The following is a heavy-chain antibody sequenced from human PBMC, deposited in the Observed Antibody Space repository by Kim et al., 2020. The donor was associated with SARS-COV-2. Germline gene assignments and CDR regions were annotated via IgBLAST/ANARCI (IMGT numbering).Heavy chain of an antibody. V-gene: IGHV1-18*01. Sequence: ASVKVSCKASGYTFTSYGIIWVRQAPGQGLEWMGWISAYNGNTNYAQKLQGRVTMTTDPSTSTAYKELSRLISDHTAVYYRARTPLRFVELSVLYYYFDY. CDR2: ISAYNGNT. CDR3: ARTPLRFVELSVLYYYFDY. J-gene: IGHJ4*01. CDR1: GYTFTSYG. D-gene: IGHD3-16*02.